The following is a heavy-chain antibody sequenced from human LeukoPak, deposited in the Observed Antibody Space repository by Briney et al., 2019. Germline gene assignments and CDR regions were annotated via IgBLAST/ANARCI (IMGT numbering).Heavy chain of an antibody. CDR2: IWYDGSNK. CDR1: GFTFSSYG. J-gene: IGHJ4*02. Sequence: TGGSLRLSCAASGFTFSSYGMHWVRQAPGKGLEWVAVIWYDGSNKYYADSVKGRFTISRDNSKNTLYLQMNRLRADDTAVYYCAREAVHSSSWHYYFDYWGQGALVTVSS. D-gene: IGHD6-13*01. CDR3: AREAVHSSSWHYYFDY. V-gene: IGHV3-33*08.